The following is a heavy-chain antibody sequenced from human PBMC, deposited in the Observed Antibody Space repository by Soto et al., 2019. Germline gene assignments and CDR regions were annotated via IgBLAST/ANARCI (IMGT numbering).Heavy chain of an antibody. D-gene: IGHD1-26*01. CDR3: AKGDGRIVPRHFDY. Sequence: GGSLRLSCAASGFTFSDYAMSWVRQAPGKGLEWVSSISSGGGSPYYADSVKGRFTISRNNSKNTLFLQMNSLRAEDTAVYYCAKGDGRIVPRHFDYWGQGTLVTVSS. CDR2: ISSGGGSP. CDR1: GFTFSDYA. J-gene: IGHJ4*02. V-gene: IGHV3-23*01.